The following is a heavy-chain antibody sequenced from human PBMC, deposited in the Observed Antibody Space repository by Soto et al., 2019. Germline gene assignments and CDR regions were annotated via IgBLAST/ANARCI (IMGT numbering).Heavy chain of an antibody. V-gene: IGHV3-43*01. J-gene: IGHJ6*02. CDR1: GFTFDDYS. CDR2: ISWDDGST. CDR3: AKSPEEGSYYYGMDV. D-gene: IGHD6-19*01. Sequence: DVQLVESGGAVVHPGGSLRLSCAASGFTFDDYSMHWVRQAPGKGLEWISLISWDDGSTYYADSVKGRFTISRDNSKNSLYLQMNSLTTEDTAMYHCAKSPEEGSYYYGMDVWGQGTAVTVSS.